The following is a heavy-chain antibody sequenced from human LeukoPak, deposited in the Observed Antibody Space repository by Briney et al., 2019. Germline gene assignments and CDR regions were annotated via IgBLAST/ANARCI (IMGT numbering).Heavy chain of an antibody. CDR3: ARVLVTAYGNWFDP. CDR1: GFTFSSYW. D-gene: IGHD2-21*02. V-gene: IGHV3-7*04. J-gene: IGHJ5*02. CDR2: IKQDGSEK. Sequence: GGSLRLSCAASGFTFSSYWMSWVRQAPGKGLEWVANIKQDGSEKYYVDSVKGRFTISRDNSKNTLYLQMNSLRAEDTAVYYCARVLVTAYGNWFDPWGQGTLVTVSS.